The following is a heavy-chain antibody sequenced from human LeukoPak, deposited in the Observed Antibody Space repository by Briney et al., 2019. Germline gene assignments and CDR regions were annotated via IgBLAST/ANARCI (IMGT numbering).Heavy chain of an antibody. CDR2: INAGNGNT. CDR1: GYTFTSYA. V-gene: IGHV1-3*01. Sequence: GASVNLSCKASGYTFTSYAMHWVRQAPGQRLEWMGWINAGNGNTKYSQKFQGRVTITRDKSASTAYMELSSLRSEDTAVYYCAREIVVVPAATSKYYGMDVWGKGTTVTVSS. CDR3: AREIVVVPAATSKYYGMDV. D-gene: IGHD2-2*01. J-gene: IGHJ6*04.